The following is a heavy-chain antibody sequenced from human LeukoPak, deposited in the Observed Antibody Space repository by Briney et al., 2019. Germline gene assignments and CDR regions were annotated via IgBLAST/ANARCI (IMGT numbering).Heavy chain of an antibody. CDR3: ARIVRQDGGYLDL. V-gene: IGHV4-59*08. CDR2: TSDSGSS. Sequence: PSETLSLTCTVSAGSLSAYYWTWIRQPPGKGLEWIGYTSDSGSSNYKSSLKSRVSMSVDTSKRQFSLTLTSVTAADTAVYYCARIVRQDGGYLDLWGRGSLVTVSS. CDR1: AGSLSAYY. J-gene: IGHJ2*01. D-gene: IGHD3-16*02.